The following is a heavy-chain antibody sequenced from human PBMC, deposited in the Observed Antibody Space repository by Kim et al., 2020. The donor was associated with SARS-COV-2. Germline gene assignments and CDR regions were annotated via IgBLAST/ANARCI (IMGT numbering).Heavy chain of an antibody. V-gene: IGHV1-3*01. CDR3: ARGPRITMVRGAHFDP. Sequence: KFQGRVTITRDTSASTAYMELSSLRSEGTAVYYCARGPRITMVRGAHFDPWGQGTLVTVSS. J-gene: IGHJ5*02. D-gene: IGHD3-10*01.